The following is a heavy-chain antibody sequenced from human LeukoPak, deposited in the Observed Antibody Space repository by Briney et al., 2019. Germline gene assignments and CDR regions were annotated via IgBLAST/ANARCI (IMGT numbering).Heavy chain of an antibody. CDR3: ARDHCSSTSCFPAHRYFDL. CDR1: GYTLTGYY. CDR2: INPNSGGT. J-gene: IGHJ2*01. D-gene: IGHD2-2*01. V-gene: IGHV1-2*02. Sequence: GASVKVSCKPSGYTLTGYYLHWVRQAPGKGLEWMGWINPNSGGTNYAQKFQGRVTMTRDTSISTAYMELSRLRSDDTAVYYCARDHCSSTSCFPAHRYFDLWGRGTLVTVSS.